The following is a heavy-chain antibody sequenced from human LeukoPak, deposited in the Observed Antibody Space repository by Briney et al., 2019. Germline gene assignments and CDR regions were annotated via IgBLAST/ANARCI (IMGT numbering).Heavy chain of an antibody. V-gene: IGHV3-7*01. J-gene: IGHJ4*02. CDR1: GFTFSSYW. Sequence: GGSLRLSCAASGFTFSSYWMTWARQGPGKGLEWVANIKPDGSLIYYVDSVKGRFTISRDNAKNSLYLQMNSLRAEDTAVYYCARVQMGMVNFDYWGQGTLVTVSS. D-gene: IGHD3-10*01. CDR3: ARVQMGMVNFDY. CDR2: IKPDGSLI.